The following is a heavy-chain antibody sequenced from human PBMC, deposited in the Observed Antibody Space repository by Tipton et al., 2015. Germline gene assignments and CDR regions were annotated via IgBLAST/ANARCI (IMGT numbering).Heavy chain of an antibody. J-gene: IGHJ4*02. CDR3: AGPITGPGGC. CDR1: GDSVSSSSYY. D-gene: IGHD1-14*01. Sequence: GLVKPSETLSLTCSVSGDSVSSSSYYWGWIRQPPGKGLEWIGNIFYSGRTHYNPTLKSRVTISVDASKNQFSLKLRFVTAADTAVYYCAGPITGPGGCWGQGTLVTVSS. CDR2: IFYSGRT. V-gene: IGHV4-39*01.